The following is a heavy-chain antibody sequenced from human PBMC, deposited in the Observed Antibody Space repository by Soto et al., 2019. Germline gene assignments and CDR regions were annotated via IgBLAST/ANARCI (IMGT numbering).Heavy chain of an antibody. CDR2: SSSSGGYT. Sequence: QVQLVESGGGLVEPGGSLRLSCAASGFSVGDNYMTWIRQAPGKGLEWLSYSSSSGGYTNYADSVKGRFTISRDNAKNSLYLQMDSLRAEDTAVYFCARSSGRRHVFTFDYGLYVWGQGTTVTVSS. CDR3: ARSSGRRHVFTFDYGLYV. V-gene: IGHV3-11*06. D-gene: IGHD3-16*01. J-gene: IGHJ6*02. CDR1: GFSVGDNY.